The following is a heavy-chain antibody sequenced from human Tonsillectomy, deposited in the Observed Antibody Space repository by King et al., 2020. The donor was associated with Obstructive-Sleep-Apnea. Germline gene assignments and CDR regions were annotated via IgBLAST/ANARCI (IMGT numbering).Heavy chain of an antibody. CDR3: AKDFDYIVGAKN. Sequence: VQLVESGGGVVQPGRSLRLSCAASGFTFSSYGMHWVRQAPGKGLERVAVISYDGSNKYYADSVKGRFTISRDNSKNTLYLQMNSLRAEDTAVYYCAKDFDYIVGAKNWGQGTLVTVSS. V-gene: IGHV3-30*18. CDR1: GFTFSSYG. J-gene: IGHJ4*02. CDR2: ISYDGSNK. D-gene: IGHD1-26*01.